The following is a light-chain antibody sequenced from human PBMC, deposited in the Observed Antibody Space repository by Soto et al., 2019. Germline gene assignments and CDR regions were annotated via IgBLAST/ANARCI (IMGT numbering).Light chain of an antibody. CDR2: SNN. Sequence: QSVLTQPPSASGAPGQSDMISCSGSGSNIGSNAVNWYRQIPGTAPKLLMYSNNERPSGVPDRFSGSKCGTSASLAISGLQSHDGADYYCATWDDSLNGYVIFGGGTKLTVL. V-gene: IGLV1-44*01. CDR1: GSNIGSNA. CDR3: ATWDDSLNGYVI. J-gene: IGLJ2*01.